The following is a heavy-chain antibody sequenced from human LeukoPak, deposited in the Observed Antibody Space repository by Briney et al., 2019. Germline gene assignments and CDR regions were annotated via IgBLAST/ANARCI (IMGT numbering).Heavy chain of an antibody. J-gene: IGHJ4*02. V-gene: IGHV3-23*01. CDR3: AKGSIVVVVAGLYFDY. CDR1: GFTFSSYA. CDR2: ISGSGGST. Sequence: GGSLRLSCAASGFTFSSYAMSWVRQAPGKGLEWVSAISGSGGSTYYADSVEGRFTISRDNSKNTLYLQMNSLRAEDTAVYYCAKGSIVVVVAGLYFDYWGQGTLVTVSS. D-gene: IGHD2-15*01.